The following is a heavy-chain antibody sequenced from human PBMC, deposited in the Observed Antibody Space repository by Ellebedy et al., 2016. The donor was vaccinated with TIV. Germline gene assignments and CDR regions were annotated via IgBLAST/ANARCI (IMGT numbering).Heavy chain of an antibody. J-gene: IGHJ5*02. V-gene: IGHV4-59*08. D-gene: IGHD6-13*01. CDR2: IYNSGSP. CDR3: ARQGITSAGWFDP. Sequence: MPSETLSLTCTVSSGFLGGYYWSWIRQPPGKGLEWIANIYNSGSPNYNPSLKSRVAISVDTSKSQFSLRLNSVSAADTAVYYCARQGITSAGWFDPWGQGTLVTVSS. CDR1: SGFLGGYY.